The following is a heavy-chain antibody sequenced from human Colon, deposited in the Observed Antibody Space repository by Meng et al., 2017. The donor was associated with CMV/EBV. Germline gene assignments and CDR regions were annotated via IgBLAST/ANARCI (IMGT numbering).Heavy chain of an antibody. D-gene: IGHD5/OR15-5a*01. CDR3: ARDRASLYYQFDS. Sequence: QVQLVQSGFEVKRPGASVKLSCKASGYSFTGYYLHWLRQAPGQRLEWLGRINTDDGDTKYAPKFRGRATMTRDTSSTTAYMELDGLTSDDTATYYCARDRASLYYQFDSWGQGTLVTVSS. CDR1: GYSFTGYY. CDR2: INTDDGDT. V-gene: IGHV1-2*06. J-gene: IGHJ4*02.